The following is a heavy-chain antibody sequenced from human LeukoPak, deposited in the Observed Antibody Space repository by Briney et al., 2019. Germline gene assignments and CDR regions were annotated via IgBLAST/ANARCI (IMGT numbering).Heavy chain of an antibody. CDR1: GYTLTGYY. J-gene: IGHJ5*02. V-gene: IGHV1-2*02. CDR3: ARDRWQQLVLGWFDP. Sequence: ASVKVSCKASGYTLTGYYIHWVRQAPGQGLERMGWINPNSGGTNYAQKFQGRVTMARDTSISTAYMELSRLRSDDTAVYYCARDRWQQLVLGWFDPWGQGTLVTVSS. D-gene: IGHD6-13*01. CDR2: INPNSGGT.